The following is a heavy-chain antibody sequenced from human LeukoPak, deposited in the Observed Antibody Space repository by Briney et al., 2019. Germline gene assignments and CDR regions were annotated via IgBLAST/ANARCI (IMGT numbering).Heavy chain of an antibody. CDR1: GFTFSKYT. V-gene: IGHV3-23*01. J-gene: IGHJ6*02. D-gene: IGHD2-2*01. Sequence: GGSLRLSCVASGFTFSKYTLSWIRQPPGKGLEWVAGIYGGGSGTTFYAESVRGRFTISRDNSRTTLYLQMNSLRAEDTAVYYCARDDIVVVPAATPGYYYYGMDVWGQGTTVTVSS. CDR2: IYGGGSGTT. CDR3: ARDDIVVVPAATPGYYYYGMDV.